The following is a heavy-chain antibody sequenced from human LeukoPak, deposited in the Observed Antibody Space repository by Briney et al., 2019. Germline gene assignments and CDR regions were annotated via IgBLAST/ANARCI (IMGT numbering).Heavy chain of an antibody. D-gene: IGHD5-24*01. CDR2: IKSDGSGT. V-gene: IGHV3-74*01. J-gene: IGHJ4*02. CDR3: ARKGDGYNSIDY. Sequence: GRSLRLSCAASGFTFSDYWMHWVRQVPGKGLVWVSRIKSDGSGTSYADSVQGRFIISRDNAKNTLYLQMNSLRAEDTAVYYCARKGDGYNSIDYWGQGTLVTVS. CDR1: GFTFSDYW.